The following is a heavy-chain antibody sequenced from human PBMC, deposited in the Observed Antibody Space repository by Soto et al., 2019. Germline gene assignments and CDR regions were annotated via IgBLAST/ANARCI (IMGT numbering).Heavy chain of an antibody. CDR3: ARVNFGYCSSTSCYTGYYYYGMDV. CDR1: GGSISSYY. J-gene: IGHJ6*02. CDR2: IYYSGST. Sequence: PSETLSLTCTVSGGSISSYYWSWIRQPPGKGLEWIGNIYYSGSTNYNPSLKSRVTISVDTSKNQFSLKLSSVTAADTAVYYCARVNFGYCSSTSCYTGYYYYGMDVWGQGATVTVSS. V-gene: IGHV4-59*01. D-gene: IGHD2-2*02.